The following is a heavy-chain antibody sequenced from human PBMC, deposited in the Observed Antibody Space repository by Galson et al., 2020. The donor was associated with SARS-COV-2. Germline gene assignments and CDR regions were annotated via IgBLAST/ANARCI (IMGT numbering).Heavy chain of an antibody. CDR1: GGSFSGDY. J-gene: IGHJ5*02. V-gene: IGHV4-34*01. Sequence: SETLSLTCAFYGGSFSGDYWSWIRQPPGKGLEWIGEINHRGTTNYNPSLKSRLTISLATSESHFSLKLTSVTAADTAVYYCARHKGSGSFNPWGQGTLVTVSS. CDR2: INHRGTT. D-gene: IGHD3-10*01. CDR3: ARHKGSGSFNP.